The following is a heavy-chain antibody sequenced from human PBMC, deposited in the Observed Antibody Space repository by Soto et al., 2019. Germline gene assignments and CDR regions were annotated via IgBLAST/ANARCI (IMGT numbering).Heavy chain of an antibody. V-gene: IGHV1-18*01. CDR2: ISAYNGNT. CDR3: ARVGKSCTNGVCSGYGREV. Sequence: QVQLVQSGAEVKKPGASVKCSCKASGYTFTSYGISWVRQAPGQGLEWMGWISAYNGNTNYAQKLQGRVTMTTDTSTSTAYMELRSLRSDDTAVYYCARVGKSCTNGVCSGYGREVWGQGTTVTVSS. J-gene: IGHJ6*02. D-gene: IGHD2-8*01. CDR1: GYTFTSYG.